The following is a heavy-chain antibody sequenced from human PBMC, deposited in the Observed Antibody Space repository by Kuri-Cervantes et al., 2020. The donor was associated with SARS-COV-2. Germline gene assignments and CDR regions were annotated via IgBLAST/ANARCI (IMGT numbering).Heavy chain of an antibody. D-gene: IGHD3-10*01. J-gene: IGHJ4*02. CDR2: ISSNSSYI. CDR3: ASSLLWFGELWD. Sequence: GESLKISCAASGFTFSSYSMNWVRQAPGKGLEWVSSISSNSSYIYYADSVKGRFTISRDNSKNTLYLQMNSLRAEDTAVYYCASSLLWFGELWDWGQGTLVTVSS. V-gene: IGHV3-21*01. CDR1: GFTFSSYS.